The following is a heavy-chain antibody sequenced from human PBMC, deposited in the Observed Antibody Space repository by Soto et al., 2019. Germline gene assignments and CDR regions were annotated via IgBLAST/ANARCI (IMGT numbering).Heavy chain of an antibody. V-gene: IGHV4-4*07. CDR3: ARDHSSGYYFDY. Sequence: SETLSLTCTVSGGSISSYYWSWIRQPTGKGLEWIGRIYTSGSTNYNPSLKSRVTMSVDTSKNQFSLMLSSVTAADTAVYYCARDHSSGYYFDYWGQGTLVTVSS. J-gene: IGHJ4*02. D-gene: IGHD3-22*01. CDR2: IYTSGST. CDR1: GGSISSYY.